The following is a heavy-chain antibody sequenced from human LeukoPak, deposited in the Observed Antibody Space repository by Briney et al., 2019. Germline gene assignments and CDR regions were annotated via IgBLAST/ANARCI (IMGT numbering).Heavy chain of an antibody. Sequence: GGSLRLSCAASGFTFSGSTMNWVRQAPGKGVEWVSFISTSSSYIYYADSVRGRFTISRDNAKNSLYLQMNSLRAEDTAVYYCARQQWLDGAYYFDYWGQGTLVTVSS. CDR3: ARQQWLDGAYYFDY. J-gene: IGHJ4*02. V-gene: IGHV3-21*01. CDR1: GFTFSGST. D-gene: IGHD6-19*01. CDR2: ISTSSSYI.